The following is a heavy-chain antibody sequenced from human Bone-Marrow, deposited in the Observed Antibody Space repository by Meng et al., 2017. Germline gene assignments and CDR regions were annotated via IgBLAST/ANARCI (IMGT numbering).Heavy chain of an antibody. CDR3: AKDGPFDY. Sequence: QVQLVESGGGVVQPGRSLRLSCAASGFTFSSYAMHWVRQAPGKGLEWVAVISYDGSNKYYADSVKGRFTISRDNSKNTLYLQMNSLRAEDTVVYYCAKDGPFDYWGQGTLVTVSS. CDR2: ISYDGSNK. J-gene: IGHJ4*02. CDR1: GFTFSSYA. V-gene: IGHV3-30*04.